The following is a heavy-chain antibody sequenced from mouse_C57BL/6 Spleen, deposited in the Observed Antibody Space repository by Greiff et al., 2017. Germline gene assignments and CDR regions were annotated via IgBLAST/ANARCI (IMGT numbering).Heavy chain of an antibody. D-gene: IGHD1-1*01. CDR3: ARGGVITTVEFAY. CDR2: INPYNGGT. Sequence: EVQLQQSGPVLVKPGASVKMSCKASGYTFTDYYMNWVKQSHGKSLEWIGVINPYNGGTSYNQKFKGKATLTVDKSSSTAYMELNSLTSEDSAVYYCARGGVITTVEFAYWGQGTLVTVSA. CDR1: GYTFTDYY. V-gene: IGHV1-19*01. J-gene: IGHJ3*01.